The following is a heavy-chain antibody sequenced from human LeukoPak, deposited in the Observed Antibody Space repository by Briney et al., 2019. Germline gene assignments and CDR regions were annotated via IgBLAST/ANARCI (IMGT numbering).Heavy chain of an antibody. D-gene: IGHD5-18*01. V-gene: IGHV1-24*01. CDR2: FDPEDGET. CDR1: GYTLTELS. Sequence: ASVTVSCKVSGYTLTELSMHWVRQAPGKGLEWMGGFDPEDGETIYAQKFQGRVTMTEDTSTDTAYMELSSLRSEDTAVYYCATVIALGYTAMAKEVDYWGQGTLVTVSS. J-gene: IGHJ4*02. CDR3: ATVIALGYTAMAKEVDY.